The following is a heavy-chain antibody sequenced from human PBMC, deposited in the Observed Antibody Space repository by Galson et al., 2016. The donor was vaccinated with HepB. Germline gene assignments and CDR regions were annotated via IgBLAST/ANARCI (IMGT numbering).Heavy chain of an antibody. CDR2: IYYSGST. J-gene: IGHJ5*02. V-gene: IGHV4-39*01. CDR1: GDSVSGGSYS. CDR3: ARHRVSYDSSGYYYCWFDP. Sequence: SETLSLTCTVSGDSVSGGSYSWGWIRQPRGKGLEWIGSIYYSGSTYYNPSLKSRVTISVDTSKNQFSLKLTSMTAADTTVYYCARHRVSYDSSGYYYCWFDPWGQGTLVTVSS. D-gene: IGHD3-22*01.